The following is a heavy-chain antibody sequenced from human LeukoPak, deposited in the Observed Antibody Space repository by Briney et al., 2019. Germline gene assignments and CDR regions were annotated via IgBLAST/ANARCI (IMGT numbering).Heavy chain of an antibody. V-gene: IGHV3-30*02. CDR2: IRYDGSDK. Sequence: PGGSLRLSCVASGFTLSTYGMHWVRQAPGKGLEWVAYIRYDGSDKFYGDFVRRRLTASRYNSKNTLYLQMSRLRVEDTAVYYCAKDLDCSGGTCHKAFDCWGQGALVTVSS. D-gene: IGHD2-15*01. CDR1: GFTLSTYG. CDR3: AKDLDCSGGTCHKAFDC. J-gene: IGHJ4*02.